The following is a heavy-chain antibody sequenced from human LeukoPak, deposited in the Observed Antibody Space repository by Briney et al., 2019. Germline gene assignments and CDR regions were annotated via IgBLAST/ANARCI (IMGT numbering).Heavy chain of an antibody. CDR1: GGSISSGSYY. CDR2: IYTSGST. J-gene: IGHJ4*02. Sequence: SQTLSLTCTVSGGSISSGSYYWSWIRQPAGKGLGWIGRIYTSGSTNYNPSLKSRVTISVDTSKNQFSLKLSSVTAADTAVYYCARELTYYDYVWGSYRYEEGYYFDYWGQGTLVIVSS. CDR3: ARELTYYDYVWGSYRYEEGYYFDY. D-gene: IGHD3-16*02. V-gene: IGHV4-61*02.